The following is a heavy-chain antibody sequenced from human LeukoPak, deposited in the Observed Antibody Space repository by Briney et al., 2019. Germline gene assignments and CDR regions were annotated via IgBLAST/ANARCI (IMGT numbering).Heavy chain of an antibody. J-gene: IGHJ6*02. CDR1: GGPISSSSYY. Sequence: SETLSLTCTVSGGPISSSSYYWGWIRQPPGKGLEWIGSIYYSGSTYYNPSLKSRVTISVDTSKNQFSLKLSSVTAADTAVYYCARIGPVKVMRWLREGYYGMDVWGQGTTVTVSS. CDR2: IYYSGST. V-gene: IGHV4-39*01. CDR3: ARIGPVKVMRWLREGYYGMDV. D-gene: IGHD5-24*01.